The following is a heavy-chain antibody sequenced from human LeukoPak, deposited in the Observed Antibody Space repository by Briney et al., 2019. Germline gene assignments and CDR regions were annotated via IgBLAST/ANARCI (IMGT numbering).Heavy chain of an antibody. CDR3: ARGVAAAGPDYYYYYMDV. V-gene: IGHV4-34*01. CDR1: GGSFSGYY. J-gene: IGHJ6*03. Sequence: PSETLSPTCAVYGGSFSGYYWSWIRRPPGKGLEWIGEINHSGSTNYNPSLKSRVTISVDTSKNQFSLKLSSVTAADTAVYYCARGVAAAGPDYYYYYMDVWGKGTTVTVSS. CDR2: INHSGST. D-gene: IGHD6-13*01.